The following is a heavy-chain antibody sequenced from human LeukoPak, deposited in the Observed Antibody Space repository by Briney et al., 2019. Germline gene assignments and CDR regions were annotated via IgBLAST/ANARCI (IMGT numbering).Heavy chain of an antibody. Sequence: GGSLRLSCAASGFTFSSYAMSWVRQAPVKGLEWVSAISGSGGSTYYADSVKGRFTISRDNSKNTLYLQMNSLRAEDTAVYYCAKDGATMVRGVIIFDYWGQGTLVTVSS. CDR1: GFTFSSYA. J-gene: IGHJ4*02. CDR2: ISGSGGST. CDR3: AKDGATMVRGVIIFDY. D-gene: IGHD3-10*01. V-gene: IGHV3-23*01.